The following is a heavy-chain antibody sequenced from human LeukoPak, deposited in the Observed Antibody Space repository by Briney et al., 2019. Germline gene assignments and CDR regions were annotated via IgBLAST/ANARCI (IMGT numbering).Heavy chain of an antibody. J-gene: IGHJ3*02. CDR2: IYTSGST. D-gene: IGHD2-2*01. Sequence: WETLSLTSTVSGGSISSYYWSWIRQPAGKGLEWIGRIYTSGSTSYNPSLKSRVTMSVDTSKNQFSLKLSSVTAADTAVYYCARSGICSSTSCYDAFDIWGQGTMVTVSS. CDR1: GGSISSYY. V-gene: IGHV4-4*07. CDR3: ARSGICSSTSCYDAFDI.